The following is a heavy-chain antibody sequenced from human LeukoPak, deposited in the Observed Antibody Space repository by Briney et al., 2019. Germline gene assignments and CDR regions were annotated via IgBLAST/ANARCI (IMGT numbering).Heavy chain of an antibody. V-gene: IGHV3-7*01. Sequence: GGSLRLSCAASGFTFSSYWMSWVRQAPGKGLEWVASIKQDGSEKYYVDSVKGRFTISRDNAKNSLYLQMNSLRAEDTAVYYCARERITMIVVGGLWRSSPAYYFDYWGQGTLVTVSS. D-gene: IGHD3-22*01. CDR3: ARERITMIVVGGLWRSSPAYYFDY. CDR2: IKQDGSEK. J-gene: IGHJ4*02. CDR1: GFTFSSYW.